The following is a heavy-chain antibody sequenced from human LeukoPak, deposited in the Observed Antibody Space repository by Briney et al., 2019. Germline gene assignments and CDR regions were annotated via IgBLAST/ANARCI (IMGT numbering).Heavy chain of an antibody. CDR2: IYYSGST. CDR3: ARQVVFRDIVVVPAAFDN. Sequence: SETLSLTCTVSGGSISTSSYYWGWIRQSPGKGLEWIGSIYYSGSTYYNPSLKSRVAISIDTSRYQFSLKLSSVTAADTAVYYCARQVVFRDIVVVPAAFDNWGQGTLVTVSS. CDR1: GGSISTSSYY. J-gene: IGHJ4*02. D-gene: IGHD2-2*01. V-gene: IGHV4-39*01.